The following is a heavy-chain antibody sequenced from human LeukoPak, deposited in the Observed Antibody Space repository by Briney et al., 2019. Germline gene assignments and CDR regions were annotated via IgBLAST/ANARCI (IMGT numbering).Heavy chain of an antibody. CDR1: GYSFSTYG. J-gene: IGHJ3*02. D-gene: IGHD3-16*01. CDR2: ISAYNGHT. V-gene: IGHV1-18*01. Sequence: EASVKVSRKASGYSFSTYGITWVRQAPGQGLEWMGWISAYNGHTNYAQNFQGRVTLTTDTPTNTGHMELRSLRADDTAIYYCARALNTWGSQWGFDIWGQGTMVTVSS. CDR3: ARALNTWGSQWGFDI.